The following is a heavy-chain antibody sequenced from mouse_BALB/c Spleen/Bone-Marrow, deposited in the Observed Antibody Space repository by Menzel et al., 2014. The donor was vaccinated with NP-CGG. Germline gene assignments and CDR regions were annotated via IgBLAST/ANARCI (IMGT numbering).Heavy chain of an antibody. CDR2: ILPGSGST. CDR1: GYTFSSYW. CDR3: SFPFWRVCAMDY. J-gene: IGHJ4*01. V-gene: IGHV1-9*01. Sequence: VQLQQSGAELMKPGASVKISCKATGYTFSSYWIEWVKQRPGHGQERIGEILPGSGSTNYNEKFKGKATFTADTSSNTAYMQLSSLTSEDSAVSFFSFPFWRVCAMDYWGPGTSVTVSS.